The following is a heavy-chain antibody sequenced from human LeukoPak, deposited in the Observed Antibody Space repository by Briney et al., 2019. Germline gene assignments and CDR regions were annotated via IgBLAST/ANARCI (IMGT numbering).Heavy chain of an antibody. V-gene: IGHV3-23*01. D-gene: IGHD4-17*01. CDR3: AKVNGDYGRNWFDP. Sequence: GGSLRLSCAASGFTFSSYAMSWVRQAPGKGLEWVSAISGSGGSTHYADSVKGRFTISGDNSKNTLYLQMNSLRAEDTAVYYCAKVNGDYGRNWFDPWGQGTLVTVSS. CDR2: ISGSGGST. J-gene: IGHJ5*02. CDR1: GFTFSSYA.